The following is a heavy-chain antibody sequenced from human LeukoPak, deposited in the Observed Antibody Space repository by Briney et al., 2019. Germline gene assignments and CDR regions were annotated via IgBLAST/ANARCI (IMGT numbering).Heavy chain of an antibody. Sequence: GGSLRLSCAASGFTFSNEWMSWVRQVPGKGLEWVANIRKDGAANYYLGSVKGRFTISRDNAKMSVYLQMNSLRVEDTAVYYCVRAPEVDYDSRGNGGLYFRYWGQGTLVTVSS. J-gene: IGHJ4*02. CDR2: IRKDGAAN. CDR1: GFTFSNEW. CDR3: VRAPEVDYDSRGNGGLYFRY. V-gene: IGHV3-7*01. D-gene: IGHD3-22*01.